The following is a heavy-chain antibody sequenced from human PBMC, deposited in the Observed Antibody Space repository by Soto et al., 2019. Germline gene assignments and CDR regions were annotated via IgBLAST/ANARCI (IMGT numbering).Heavy chain of an antibody. CDR1: GFTFSHYG. Sequence: PGGSLRLSCAASGFTFSHYGMHWVRQAPGKGLQSVSAIGGDGSWTYYANSVKGRFTISRDNSKSTLYLQMGSLREEDMAVYYCAGVRRDYGAYDYWGQGILVTVSS. CDR3: AGVRRDYGAYDY. D-gene: IGHD4-17*01. J-gene: IGHJ4*02. V-gene: IGHV3-64*01. CDR2: IGGDGSWT.